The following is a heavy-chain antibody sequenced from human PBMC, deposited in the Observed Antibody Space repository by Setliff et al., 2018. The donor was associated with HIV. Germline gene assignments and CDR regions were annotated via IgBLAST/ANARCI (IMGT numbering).Heavy chain of an antibody. CDR1: GFTFSNAW. CDR2: IRGDSTSI. V-gene: IGHV3-11*05. CDR3: TRDPRLVDF. J-gene: IGHJ3*01. D-gene: IGHD2-8*02. Sequence: GGSLKLSCAASGFTFSNAWMSWVRQAPGKGLEWISYIRGDSTSINYADSVKGRFIISRDNAKNSLYLQMNSLRAEDTAVYYCTRDPRLVDFWGQGTMVTVSS.